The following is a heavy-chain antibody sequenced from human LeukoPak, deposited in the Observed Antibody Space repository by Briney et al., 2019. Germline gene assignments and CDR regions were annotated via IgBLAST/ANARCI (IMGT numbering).Heavy chain of an antibody. D-gene: IGHD2-15*01. Sequence: SGTLSLTCAVSGGSISSSNWWSWVRQPPGKGLEWIGEIYHSGSTNYNPSLKSRVTISVDKSKNQFSLKLSSVTAADTAVYYCARDLSPGYCSGGSCYSEHDAFDIWGQGTMVTVSS. V-gene: IGHV4-4*02. J-gene: IGHJ3*02. CDR1: GGSISSSNW. CDR3: ARDLSPGYCSGGSCYSEHDAFDI. CDR2: IYHSGST.